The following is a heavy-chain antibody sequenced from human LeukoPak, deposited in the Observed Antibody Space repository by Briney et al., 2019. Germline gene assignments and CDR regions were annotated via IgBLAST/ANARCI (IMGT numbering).Heavy chain of an antibody. CDR1: GFTFSSYA. D-gene: IGHD3-22*01. CDR3: AKDSAMIVVVTTFD. CDR2: ISGSGGST. J-gene: IGHJ4*02. Sequence: GGSLRLFCTASGFTFSSYAVSWVRQAPGKGLEWVSAISGSGGSTYYADSVKGRFTISRDNSKNTLYLQMNSLRAEDTAVYYCAKDSAMIVVVTTFDWGQGTLVTVSS. V-gene: IGHV3-23*01.